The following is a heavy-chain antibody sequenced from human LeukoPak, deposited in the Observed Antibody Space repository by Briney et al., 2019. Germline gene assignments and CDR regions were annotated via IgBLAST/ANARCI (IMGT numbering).Heavy chain of an antibody. V-gene: IGHV3-23*01. CDR2: ISGNGGST. Sequence: GGSLRLSCAASGFTFSSYAMSWVRQAPGKGLEWVSAISGNGGSTYYADSVKGRFTISRDNSKNTLYLQMNSLRAEDTAVYYCAKPSTYDILTGYGYWGQGTLVTVSS. CDR1: GFTFSSYA. D-gene: IGHD3-9*01. CDR3: AKPSTYDILTGYGY. J-gene: IGHJ4*02.